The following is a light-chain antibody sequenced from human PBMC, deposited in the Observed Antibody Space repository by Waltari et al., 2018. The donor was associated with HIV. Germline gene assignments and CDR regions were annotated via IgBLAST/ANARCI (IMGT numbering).Light chain of an antibody. V-gene: IGKV3-11*01. J-gene: IGKJ3*01. CDR1: QSVSSD. CDR2: DVD. CDR3: QQRSNWPPLAT. Sequence: VLTQSPATLSLSPGERATLSCRASQSVSSDLAWYQQKPGQAPRLLIYDVDKRATGIPARFSGSGSGTDFTLTISSLQPEDFAVYYCQQRSNWPPLATFGPGTKVDIK.